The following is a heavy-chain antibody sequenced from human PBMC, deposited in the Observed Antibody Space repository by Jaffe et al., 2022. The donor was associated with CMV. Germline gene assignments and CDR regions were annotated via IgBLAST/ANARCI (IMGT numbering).Heavy chain of an antibody. CDR3: ARVLRGSSWYVAFDI. CDR2: IKQDGSEK. D-gene: IGHD6-13*01. Sequence: EVQLVESGGGLVQPGGSLRLSCAASGFTFSSYWMSWVRQAPGKGLEWVANIKQDGSEKYYVDSVKGRFTISRDNAKNSLYLQMNSLRAEDTAVYYCARVLRGSSWYVAFDIWGQGTMVTVSS. V-gene: IGHV3-7*03. J-gene: IGHJ3*02. CDR1: GFTFSSYW.